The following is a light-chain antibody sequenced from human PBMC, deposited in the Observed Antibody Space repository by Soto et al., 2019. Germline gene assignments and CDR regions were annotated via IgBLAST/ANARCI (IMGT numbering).Light chain of an antibody. CDR1: QSIDSN. CDR3: QQYNNWPPAT. V-gene: IGKV3-15*01. CDR2: GAS. Sequence: EIVMTQSPGTLSVSPGERVTLSCRASQSIDSNLAWFQQKPGQAPRLLIHGASARATGIPDRFSGSGSGTEFTLTISSLQSEDFAIYYCQQYNNWPPATFGQGTKVEIK. J-gene: IGKJ2*01.